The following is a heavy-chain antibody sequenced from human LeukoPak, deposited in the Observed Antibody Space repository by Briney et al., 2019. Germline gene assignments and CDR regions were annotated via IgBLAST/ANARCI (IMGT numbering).Heavy chain of an antibody. CDR3: ARNIWLGYFDY. D-gene: IGHD6-19*01. CDR1: GFTFSTYS. Sequence: GGSLRLSCAASGFTFSTYSMSWVRLAPGKGLEWVSGISGSGANTYYADSVKGRFTISRDNSKNTLYLQMNSLRAEDTAVYYCARNIWLGYFDYWGQGTLVTVSS. V-gene: IGHV3-23*01. CDR2: ISGSGANT. J-gene: IGHJ4*02.